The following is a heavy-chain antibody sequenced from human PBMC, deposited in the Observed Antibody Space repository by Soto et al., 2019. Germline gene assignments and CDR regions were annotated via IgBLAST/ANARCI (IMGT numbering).Heavy chain of an antibody. CDR3: ARETYYYDSSGYYLGGGADAFDI. CDR1: GFTFSSYA. Sequence: QVQLVESGGGVVQPGRSLRLSCAASGFTFSSYAMHWVRQAPGKGLEWVAVISYDGSNKYYADSVKGRFTISRDNSKNTLYLQMNSLRPEDTAVYYCARETYYYDSSGYYLGGGADAFDIWGQGTMVTVSS. J-gene: IGHJ3*02. D-gene: IGHD3-22*01. CDR2: ISYDGSNK. V-gene: IGHV3-30-3*01.